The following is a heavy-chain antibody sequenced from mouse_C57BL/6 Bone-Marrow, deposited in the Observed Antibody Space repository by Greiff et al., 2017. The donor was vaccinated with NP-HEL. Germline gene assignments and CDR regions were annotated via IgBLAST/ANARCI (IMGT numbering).Heavy chain of an antibody. CDR1: EYAFPSHD. D-gene: IGHD1-1*01. CDR2: INSDGGST. CDR3: ARQRGLLRSSFAY. V-gene: IGHV5-2*01. J-gene: IGHJ3*01. Sequence: EVKLVESGGGLVRPGASLKLSCESNEYAFPSHDMSWVRKTPEQRLELVAAINSDGGSTYYPDTMESRFTISRDNAKKTLYLQMSSLRSEDTALYYCARQRGLLRSSFAYWGQGTLVTVSA.